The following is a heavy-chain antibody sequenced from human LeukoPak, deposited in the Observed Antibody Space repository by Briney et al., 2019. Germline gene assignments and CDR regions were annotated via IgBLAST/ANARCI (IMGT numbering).Heavy chain of an antibody. Sequence: ASVKVSCKASGYTFTSYGISWVRQAPGQGLEWMGWINPNSGGTNYAQKFQGRVTMTRDTSISTAYMELSRLRSDDTAVYYCARPYQLYRGYGMDVWGQGTTVTVSS. J-gene: IGHJ6*02. D-gene: IGHD2-2*01. CDR3: ARPYQLYRGYGMDV. CDR2: INPNSGGT. CDR1: GYTFTSYG. V-gene: IGHV1-2*02.